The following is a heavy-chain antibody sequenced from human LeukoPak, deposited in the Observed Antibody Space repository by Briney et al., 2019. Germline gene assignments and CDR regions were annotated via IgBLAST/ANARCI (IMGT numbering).Heavy chain of an antibody. V-gene: IGHV4-39*01. D-gene: IGHD3-10*01. CDR3: ARHSYYGSGIYSPFDY. CDR2: IDYSGST. CDR1: GGSISSNSYS. J-gene: IGHJ4*02. Sequence: SETPSLTCTVSGGSISSNSYSWGWIRQPPGKGLEWIGTIDYSGSTYYNPSLKSRVTISVDTSENQFSLRLTSVTAADTAVYYCARHSYYGSGIYSPFDYWGQGILVTVSS.